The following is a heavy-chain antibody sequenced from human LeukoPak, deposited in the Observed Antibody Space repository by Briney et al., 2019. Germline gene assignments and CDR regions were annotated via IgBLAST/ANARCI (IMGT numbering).Heavy chain of an antibody. D-gene: IGHD6-19*01. CDR2: IKQDGSEK. V-gene: IGHV3-7*01. Sequence: GGSLRLSCAASGFTFSSYWMSWVRQAPGKGLEWVANIKQDGSEKYYVDSVKGRFTISRDNAKNSLYLQMNSLRAEDTAVYYCARARFGSGWYDYYYYGMDVWGRGTTVTVSS. CDR1: GFTFSSYW. CDR3: ARARFGSGWYDYYYYGMDV. J-gene: IGHJ6*02.